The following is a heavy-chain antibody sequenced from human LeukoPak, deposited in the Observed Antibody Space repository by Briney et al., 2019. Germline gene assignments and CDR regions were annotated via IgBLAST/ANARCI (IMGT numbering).Heavy chain of an antibody. CDR1: GFTFSSFA. CDR3: ARYCITTSCNAPDSYYGMDV. J-gene: IGHJ6*02. D-gene: IGHD2-2*01. V-gene: IGHV3-23*01. Sequence: QPGGSLRLSCVASGFTFSSFAMSWVRQAPGKGLEWVSAISASGGDTFYSDSVKGRFTVSSDNSKSALYLQMDTLRAEDTAIYYCARYCITTSCNAPDSYYGMDVWGRGTTVTVSS. CDR2: ISASGGDT.